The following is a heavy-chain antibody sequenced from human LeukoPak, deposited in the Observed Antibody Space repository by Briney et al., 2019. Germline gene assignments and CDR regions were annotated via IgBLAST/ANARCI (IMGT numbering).Heavy chain of an antibody. J-gene: IGHJ4*02. CDR1: GFTFSSYG. CDR2: IWYDGSNT. D-gene: IGHD1-1*01. Sequence: GGSLRLSCAASGFTFSSYGMHCVRQAPGKGLEWVAIIWYDGSNTYYVDSVRGRFTISRDNSKNTLYLQVNSLRAEDAAMYYCARDLEIGSSSYYFDHWGQGTLVTVSS. CDR3: ARDLEIGSSSYYFDH. V-gene: IGHV3-33*01.